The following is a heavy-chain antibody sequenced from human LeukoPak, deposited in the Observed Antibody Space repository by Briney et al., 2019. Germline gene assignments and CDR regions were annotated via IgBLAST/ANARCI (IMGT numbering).Heavy chain of an antibody. CDR1: GYTFTAYY. CDR2: INPNSGGT. D-gene: IGHD1-1*01. Sequence: ASVKVSCKASGYTFTAYYMHWVRQAPGQGLEWMGWINPNSGGTNYSQKSQGRVTMTRDTSITTAYMELSRLTSDDTAVYYCASHRGTTYYMDVWGKGTTVTIPS. J-gene: IGHJ6*03. CDR3: ASHRGTTYYMDV. V-gene: IGHV1-2*02.